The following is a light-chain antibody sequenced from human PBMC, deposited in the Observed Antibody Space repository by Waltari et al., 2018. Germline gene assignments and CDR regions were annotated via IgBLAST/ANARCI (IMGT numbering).Light chain of an antibody. CDR2: GDS. Sequence: QSVVTQPPSASGTPGQRVTISCSGSNSNIGSNSVNWYQHLPGAAPKLLIYGDSHRPSGVPDRFAGSKSDTSASLSISGLQSEDEADYYCATSDDGLPGWVFGVGTKLTVV. J-gene: IGLJ3*02. V-gene: IGLV1-44*01. CDR3: ATSDDGLPGWV. CDR1: NSNIGSNS.